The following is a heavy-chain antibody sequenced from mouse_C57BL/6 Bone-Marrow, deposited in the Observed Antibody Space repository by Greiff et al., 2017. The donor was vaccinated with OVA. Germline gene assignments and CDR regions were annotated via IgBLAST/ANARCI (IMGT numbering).Heavy chain of an antibody. V-gene: IGHV5-9-1*02. Sequence: EVMLVESGEGLVKPGGSLKLSCAASGFTFSSYAMSWVRQTPEKRLEWVAYISSGGDYIYYADTVKGRFTISRDNARNTLYLQMSSLKSEDTAMYYCTRGRIYYYGSTWYFDVWGTGTTVTVSS. CDR1: GFTFSSYA. CDR2: ISSGGDYI. D-gene: IGHD1-1*01. J-gene: IGHJ1*03. CDR3: TRGRIYYYGSTWYFDV.